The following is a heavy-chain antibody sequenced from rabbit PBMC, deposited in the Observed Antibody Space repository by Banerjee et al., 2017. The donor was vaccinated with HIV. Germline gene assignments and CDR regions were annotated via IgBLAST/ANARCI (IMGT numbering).Heavy chain of an antibody. D-gene: IGHD4-1*01. CDR1: GFSFSSTYW. J-gene: IGHJ4*01. CDR3: ARDLAGVIGWNFGL. CDR2: IYAASSGST. V-gene: IGHV1S45*01. Sequence: QEQLVESGGGLVQPEGSLTLTCTASGFSFSSTYWICWVRQAPGKGLEWIGCIYAASSGSTWYASWVNGRFMISKTSSTTVTLQMTSLTAADTATYFCARDLAGVIGWNFGLWGPGTLVTVS.